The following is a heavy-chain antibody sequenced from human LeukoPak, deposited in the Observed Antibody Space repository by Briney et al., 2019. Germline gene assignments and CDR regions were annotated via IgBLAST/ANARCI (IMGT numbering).Heavy chain of an antibody. V-gene: IGHV5-51*01. Sequence: GESLKISCKGSRYSFTSYWIGWVRQMPGKGLEWMGIIYPGDSDTRYSPSFQGQVTISADKSISTAYLQWSSLKASDTAMYYCARGMSRDYYDSSGSPATFDYWGQGTLVTVSS. J-gene: IGHJ4*02. D-gene: IGHD3-22*01. CDR1: RYSFTSYW. CDR3: ARGMSRDYYDSSGSPATFDY. CDR2: IYPGDSDT.